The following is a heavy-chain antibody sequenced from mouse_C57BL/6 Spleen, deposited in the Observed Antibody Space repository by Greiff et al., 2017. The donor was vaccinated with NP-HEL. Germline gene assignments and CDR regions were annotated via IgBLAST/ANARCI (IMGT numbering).Heavy chain of an antibody. D-gene: IGHD1-1*01. V-gene: IGHV1-55*01. CDR1: GYTFTSYW. CDR2: IYPGSGST. J-gene: IGHJ4*01. CDR3: ARGGYDGSGAMDY. Sequence: QVQLQQPGAELVKPGASVKMSCKASGYTFTSYWITWVKQRPGKGLEWIGDIYPGSGSTNYNEKFKSKATLTVDTSSSTAYMQLSSLTSEDAAVYDCARGGYDGSGAMDYWGQGTSVTVSS.